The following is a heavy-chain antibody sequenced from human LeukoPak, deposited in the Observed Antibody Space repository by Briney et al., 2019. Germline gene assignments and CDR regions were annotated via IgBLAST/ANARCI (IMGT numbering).Heavy chain of an antibody. V-gene: IGHV1-24*01. D-gene: IGHD3-9*01. Sequence: ASVKVSCKVSGYSITELSTHWVRQAPGKALEWMGGFDPGSGEIIYEQKFQDRVTMTEDTSTDTAYMELSSLRSEDTALYYCATGTHYDLLPFWGQGALVTVSS. CDR1: GYSITELS. CDR3: ATGTHYDLLPF. J-gene: IGHJ4*02. CDR2: FDPGSGEI.